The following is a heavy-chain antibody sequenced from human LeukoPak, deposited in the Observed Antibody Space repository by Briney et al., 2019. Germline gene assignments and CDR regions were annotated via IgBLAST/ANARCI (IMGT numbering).Heavy chain of an antibody. D-gene: IGHD3-3*01. Sequence: PSETLSLTCAVYGGSFSGYYWSWIRQPPGKGLEWIGEINHSGSTNYNPSLKSRVTISVDTSKNQFSLKLSSVTAADTAVYYCARLSGYYRDYYYYMDVWGKGTTVTVSS. V-gene: IGHV4-34*01. J-gene: IGHJ6*03. CDR3: ARLSGYYRDYYYYMDV. CDR2: INHSGST. CDR1: GGSFSGYY.